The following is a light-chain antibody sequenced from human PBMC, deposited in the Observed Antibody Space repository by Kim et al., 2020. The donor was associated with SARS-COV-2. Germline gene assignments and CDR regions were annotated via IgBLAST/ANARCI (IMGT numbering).Light chain of an antibody. CDR3: ATWTDTLSGPCV. Sequence: QSVLTQPPSVSGTPGQTITISCDGSSSTIGSNTVNWYQQFPGAAPKLVIWHTHQRPSGVPNRFSGSKSGTSASLAISGLQSEDEAIYYCATWTDTLSGPCVFGGGTQLTVL. J-gene: IGLJ3*02. V-gene: IGLV1-44*01. CDR1: SSTIGSNT. CDR2: HTH.